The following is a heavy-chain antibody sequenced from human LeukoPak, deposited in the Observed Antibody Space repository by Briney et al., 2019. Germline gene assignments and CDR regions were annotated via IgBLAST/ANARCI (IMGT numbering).Heavy chain of an antibody. CDR1: GGSFSGYY. CDR3: AREFGVGLVDN. V-gene: IGHV4-34*01. J-gene: IGHJ4*02. D-gene: IGHD3-3*01. CDR2: INHSGST. Sequence: SETPSLTCTVSGGSFSGYYWSWIRQPPGKGLEWIGEINHSGSTSYNPSLKSRVTISVDTSKNQFSLKLSSVTAADTAVYYCAREFGVGLVDNWGQGTLVTVSS.